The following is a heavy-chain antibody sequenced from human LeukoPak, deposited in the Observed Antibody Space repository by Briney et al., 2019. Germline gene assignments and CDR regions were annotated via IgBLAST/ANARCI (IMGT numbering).Heavy chain of an antibody. V-gene: IGHV3-30*03. Sequence: GGSLRLSCAASEFTFSNYGMRWVRQAPGKGLEWVAIISYDGSNKYYADSVKGRFTISRDNTKNTLYLQMNSLRAEDTAVYCFARDGHSSGIILDYWGQGCLVSVSS. J-gene: IGHJ4*02. CDR2: ISYDGSNK. CDR3: ARDGHSSGIILDY. CDR1: EFTFSNYG. D-gene: IGHD6-25*01.